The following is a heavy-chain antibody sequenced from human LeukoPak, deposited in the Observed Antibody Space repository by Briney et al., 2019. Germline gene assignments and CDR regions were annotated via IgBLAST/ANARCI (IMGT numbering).Heavy chain of an antibody. D-gene: IGHD5-24*01. V-gene: IGHV3-21*01. Sequence: GGSLRLSCAASGFTFSSYSMNWVRQAPGKGLEWVSSISSSSHIYYADSVKGRFTISRDNAKNSLYLQMNSLRAEDTAVYYCARGGYGYNFFDYWGQGTLVTVSS. CDR1: GFTFSSYS. J-gene: IGHJ4*02. CDR3: ARGGYGYNFFDY. CDR2: ISSSSHI.